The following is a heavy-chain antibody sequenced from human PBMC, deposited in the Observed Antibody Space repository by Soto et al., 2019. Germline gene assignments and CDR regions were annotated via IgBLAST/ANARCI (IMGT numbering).Heavy chain of an antibody. CDR2: INAGNGNT. Sequence: QVQLVQSGAEVKKPGASVKVSCKASGYTFTSYAMHWVRQAPGQRLEWMGWINAGNGNTKYSQKFQGRVTITRDTSARTAYMELSSLSSEDTAVYYCASRRTMGGMDVWGQGTTVTVSS. CDR3: ASRRTMGGMDV. V-gene: IGHV1-3*01. CDR1: GYTFTSYA. J-gene: IGHJ6*02. D-gene: IGHD3-10*01.